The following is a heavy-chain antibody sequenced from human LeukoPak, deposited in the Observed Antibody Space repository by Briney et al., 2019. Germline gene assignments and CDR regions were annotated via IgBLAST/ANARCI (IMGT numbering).Heavy chain of an antibody. CDR3: ARTDLGNVAFDY. J-gene: IGHJ4*02. CDR1: GGTFSSYA. Sequence: SVKVSCKASGGTFSSYAISWVRQAPGQGLEWMGGIIPIFGTGNYAQKFQGRVTITADESTSTAYMELSSLRSEDTAVYYCARTDLGNVAFDYWGQGTLVTVSS. V-gene: IGHV1-69*13. CDR2: IIPIFGTG. D-gene: IGHD2-2*03.